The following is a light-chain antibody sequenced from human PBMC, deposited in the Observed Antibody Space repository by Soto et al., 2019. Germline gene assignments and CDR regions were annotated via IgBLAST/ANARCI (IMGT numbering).Light chain of an antibody. CDR2: GAS. Sequence: EIVLTHSPAALSLSPWEIATLSCRASQSVSSSYLAWYQQKPGQAPRLLIYGASTRANGIPARFSGSGFGTEFTLTISSLQSEDFAVYYCQQYNNWPLIFGGGTKVDIK. V-gene: IGKV3-15*01. CDR1: QSVSSSY. J-gene: IGKJ4*01. CDR3: QQYNNWPLI.